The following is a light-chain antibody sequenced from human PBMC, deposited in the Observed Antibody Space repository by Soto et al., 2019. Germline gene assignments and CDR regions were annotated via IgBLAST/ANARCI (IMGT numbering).Light chain of an antibody. V-gene: IGLV4-69*01. CDR1: SGHSRNA. Sequence: QSVLTQSPSASASLGASVKLTCTLGSGHSRNAIAWHQQQPEKGPRYLMKINSDGSHIKGDEIPDRFSGSSSGAERYLTISSLQSEDEADYYCQAWVTGIGVFGGGTKLTVL. J-gene: IGLJ2*01. CDR2: INSDGSH. CDR3: QAWVTGIGV.